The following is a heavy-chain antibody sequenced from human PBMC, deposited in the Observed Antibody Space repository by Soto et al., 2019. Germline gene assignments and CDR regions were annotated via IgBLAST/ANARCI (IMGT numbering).Heavy chain of an antibody. CDR1: GFTFSSYA. D-gene: IGHD2-15*01. Sequence: DVQLLESGGGLVQPEGSLRLSCAASGFTFSSYAMGWVRQGPGKGLEWVAVVSIGGSTHYADSVRGRFTISRDNSKNTLSLQMTSLTSEDTAGYFCAKRRGAGGHFDYWGQGARVTASS. J-gene: IGHJ4*02. CDR2: VSIGGST. CDR3: AKRRGAGGHFDY. V-gene: IGHV3-23*01.